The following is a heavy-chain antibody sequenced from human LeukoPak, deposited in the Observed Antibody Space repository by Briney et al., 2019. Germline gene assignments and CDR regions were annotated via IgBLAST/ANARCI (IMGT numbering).Heavy chain of an antibody. CDR1: GFTFRDYW. V-gene: IGHV3-74*01. Sequence: PGGSLRLSCAASGFTFRDYWMHWVRQASGKGLVWVSRIDNDGRKTTYADSVKGRFTISRDNAKNTLYLQMNSLRAEDTAVYYCAREWLNSGSLTEYWGQGALVTVSS. CDR3: AREWLNSGSLTEY. D-gene: IGHD1-26*01. J-gene: IGHJ4*02. CDR2: IDNDGRKT.